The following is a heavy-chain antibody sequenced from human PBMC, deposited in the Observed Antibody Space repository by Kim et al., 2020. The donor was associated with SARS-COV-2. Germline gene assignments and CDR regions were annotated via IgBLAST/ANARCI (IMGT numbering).Heavy chain of an antibody. J-gene: IGHJ1*01. CDR2: INAGNGNT. V-gene: IGHV1-3*01. CDR1: GYTFISYT. Sequence: ASVKVSCKASGYTFISYTIQWVRQTPGQRLEWMGWINAGNGNTKYSQKFQGRVTITRDTYATTAHMELSSLRSEDTAVYYCARAPSSGYYYTAGYLQHWGQGTLVTVSS. D-gene: IGHD3-22*01. CDR3: ARAPSSGYYYTAGYLQH.